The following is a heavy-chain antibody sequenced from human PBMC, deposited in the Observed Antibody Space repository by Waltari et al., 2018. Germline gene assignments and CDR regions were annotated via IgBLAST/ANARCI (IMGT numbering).Heavy chain of an antibody. V-gene: IGHV3-11*01. CDR3: ASGVFFDY. D-gene: IGHD2-8*01. Sequence: QVQLMESGGGLVKTGGSLRLSCAASGFIFKDYFMSWIRQAPGKGLEWISYISNINNTVYYADSVKGRFTISRDDAKNSLYLEMNSLRAEDTAVYYCASGVFFDYWGQGTLVTVSS. CDR1: GFIFKDYF. CDR2: ISNINNTV. J-gene: IGHJ4*02.